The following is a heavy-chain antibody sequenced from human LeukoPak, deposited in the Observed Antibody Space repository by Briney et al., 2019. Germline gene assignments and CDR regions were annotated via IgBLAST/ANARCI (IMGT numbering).Heavy chain of an antibody. V-gene: IGHV3-48*04. D-gene: IGHD2-21*01. CDR2: ISSTSSTI. CDR3: HIQGY. J-gene: IGHJ4*02. CDR1: GFTFSSFS. Sequence: GGSLRLSCVASGFTFSSFSMDWVRQAPGKGLEWVSYISSTSSTIYYADSVQGRFTSSRDNAKNSLYLQMNSLRADDTAVYYCHIQGYWGQGSLVTVSS.